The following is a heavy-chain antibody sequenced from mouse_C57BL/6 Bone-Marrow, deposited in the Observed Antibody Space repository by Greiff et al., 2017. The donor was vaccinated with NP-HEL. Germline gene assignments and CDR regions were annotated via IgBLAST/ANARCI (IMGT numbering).Heavy chain of an antibody. Sequence: DVQLVESGGGLVQPGGSLKLSCAASGFTFSDYGMAWVRQAPRKGPEWVAFISNLAYSIYYADTVTGRFTISRENAKNTLYLEMSSLRSEDTAMYYCARHDYDYAFAYWGQGTLVTVSA. V-gene: IGHV5-15*01. CDR3: ARHDYDYAFAY. J-gene: IGHJ3*01. D-gene: IGHD2-4*01. CDR2: ISNLAYSI. CDR1: GFTFSDYG.